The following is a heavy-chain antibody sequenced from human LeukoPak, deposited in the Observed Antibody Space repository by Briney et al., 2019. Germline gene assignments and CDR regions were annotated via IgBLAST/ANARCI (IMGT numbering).Heavy chain of an antibody. CDR2: ISSSSSTI. J-gene: IGHJ3*02. CDR1: GFTFSSYS. CDR3: ARYGATGAFDI. V-gene: IGHV3-48*04. D-gene: IGHD1-26*01. Sequence: GGSLRLSCVASGFTFSSYSMNWVRQAPGKGLEWVSYISSSSSTIYYADSVKGRFTISRDNAKNSLYLQMNSLRAEDTAVYYCARYGATGAFDIWGQGTMVTVSS.